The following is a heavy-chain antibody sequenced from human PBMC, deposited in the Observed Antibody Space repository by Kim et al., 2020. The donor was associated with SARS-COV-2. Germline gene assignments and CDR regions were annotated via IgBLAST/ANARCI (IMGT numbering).Heavy chain of an antibody. Sequence: TNHTPSLKSRVTISVDTSKNQFSLKLSSVTAADTAVYYCARDTGRMTLDYWGQGTLVTVSS. CDR3: ARDTGRMTLDY. V-gene: IGHV4-59*01. D-gene: IGHD2-21*02. J-gene: IGHJ4*02. CDR2: T.